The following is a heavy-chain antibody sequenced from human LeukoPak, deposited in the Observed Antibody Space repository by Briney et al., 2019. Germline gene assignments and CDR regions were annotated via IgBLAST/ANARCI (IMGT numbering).Heavy chain of an antibody. Sequence: GASVKISCKASGYTFTRNYMHWVRQAPGQGREWMGVIHPSGSSTNYAQKFQGRVTMTTDTSTSTVYIELNSLRSDDTAVYYCARMDMDAAMVTNYLDHWGQGTLVTVSS. CDR3: ARMDMDAAMVTNYLDH. J-gene: IGHJ4*02. D-gene: IGHD5-18*01. CDR2: IHPSGSST. V-gene: IGHV1-46*01. CDR1: GYTFTRNY.